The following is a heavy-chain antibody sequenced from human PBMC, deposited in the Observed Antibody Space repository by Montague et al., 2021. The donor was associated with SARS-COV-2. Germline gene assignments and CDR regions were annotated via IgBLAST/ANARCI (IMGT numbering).Heavy chain of an antibody. Sequence: SEALSLTCAVYGGSFSGYYWSWIRQPPGKGLEWIGEINHSGSTNYNPSLKSRVTISVDTSKNQFSLKLSSVTAADTAVYYCARGPHSLRYRYNWFDSWGQGTLVTVSS. CDR1: GGSFSGYY. V-gene: IGHV4-34*01. CDR2: INHSGST. D-gene: IGHD3-16*02. J-gene: IGHJ5*01. CDR3: ARGPHSLRYRYNWFDS.